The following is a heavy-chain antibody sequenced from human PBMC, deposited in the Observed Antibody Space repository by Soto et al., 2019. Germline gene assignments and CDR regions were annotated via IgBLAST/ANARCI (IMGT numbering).Heavy chain of an antibody. V-gene: IGHV3-21*06. CDR2: ISSSSSYI. Sequence: XGSLRPSFTASRFTFSTYRMNWVRQAPGKGLDWVSSISSSSSYIYYADSVKGRFTISRDNAKNSLYLQMNSLRAEDTAVYYCTRVPTWSAFPFDYWGQGTLVTVSS. CDR3: TRVPTWSAFPFDY. J-gene: IGHJ4*02. CDR1: RFTFSTYR.